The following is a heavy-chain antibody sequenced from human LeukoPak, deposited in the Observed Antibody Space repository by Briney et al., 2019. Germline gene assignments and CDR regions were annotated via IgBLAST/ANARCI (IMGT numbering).Heavy chain of an antibody. D-gene: IGHD3-10*01. Sequence: PGGSLRLSCTASGFTFSSYAMNWVRQAPGKGLELVSGIGAGGTFTYYADSVKGRFTISRDNSRNTLYLQMNSLRADDTAVYYCASPNPIGDLSWLDYWGQGALVTVSS. CDR3: ASPNPIGDLSWLDY. CDR1: GFTFSSYA. V-gene: IGHV3-23*01. CDR2: IGAGGTFT. J-gene: IGHJ4*02.